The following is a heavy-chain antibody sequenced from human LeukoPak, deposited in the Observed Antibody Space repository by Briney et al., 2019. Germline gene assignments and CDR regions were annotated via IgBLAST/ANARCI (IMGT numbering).Heavy chain of an antibody. CDR3: ATGPTYSSVDY. J-gene: IGHJ4*02. Sequence: SQTLSLTCTVSGGSVSSGGYFWSWIRQHPGKGLEWIGYIYSSGSTYYNPSLKSRLTISVDTSKNQFSLKVSSVTAADTAVYYCATGPTYSSVDYWGQGTLVTVPS. V-gene: IGHV4-31*03. CDR2: IYSSGST. D-gene: IGHD6-19*01. CDR1: GGSVSSGGYF.